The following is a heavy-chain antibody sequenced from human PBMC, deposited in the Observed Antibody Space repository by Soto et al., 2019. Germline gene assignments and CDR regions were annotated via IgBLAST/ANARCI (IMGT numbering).Heavy chain of an antibody. V-gene: IGHV1-24*01. CDR2: FDPEDGET. D-gene: IGHD2-15*01. CDR3: AKDYAPRACSGGSCYLGSHFDY. Sequence: ASVKVSCKVSGYTLTELSMHWVRQAPGKGLEWMGGFDPEDGETIYAQKFQGRVTMTEDTSTDTAYMELSSLRSEDTAVYYCAKDYAPRACSGGSCYLGSHFDYWGQGTLVTVSS. J-gene: IGHJ4*02. CDR1: GYTLTELS.